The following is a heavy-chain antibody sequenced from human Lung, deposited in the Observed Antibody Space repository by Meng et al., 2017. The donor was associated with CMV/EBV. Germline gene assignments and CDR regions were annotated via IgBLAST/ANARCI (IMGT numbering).Heavy chain of an antibody. V-gene: IGHV3-43D*03. J-gene: IGHJ6*02. Sequence: ESXKISXAASGFTFDDYAMHWVRQAPGKGLEWVSLISWDGGSTYYADSVKGRFTISRDNSKNSLYLQMNSLRAEDTTLYYCAKGLRYYYGMEVWGQGTTVTVSS. CDR3: AKGLRYYYGMEV. D-gene: IGHD6-19*01. CDR1: GFTFDDYA. CDR2: ISWDGGST.